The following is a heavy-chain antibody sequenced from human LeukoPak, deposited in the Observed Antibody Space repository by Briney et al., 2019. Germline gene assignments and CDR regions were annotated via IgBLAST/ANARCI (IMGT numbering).Heavy chain of an antibody. D-gene: IGHD1-26*01. J-gene: IGHJ6*02. CDR1: GFTFSNAW. Sequence: GSLRLSCAASGFTFSNAWMNWVRQPPGKGLEWIGEINHRGIINYNPSLKSRVTTSVDTSNSQFSLTLNSVTAADTAVYYCARLVVGAHYYYGMDVWGQGTTVTVSS. V-gene: IGHV4-34*01. CDR2: INHRGII. CDR3: ARLVVGAHYYYGMDV.